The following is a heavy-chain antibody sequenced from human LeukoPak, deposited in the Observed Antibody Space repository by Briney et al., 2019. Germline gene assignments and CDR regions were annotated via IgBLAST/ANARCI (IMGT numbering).Heavy chain of an antibody. CDR2: ISGRGRSA. CDR1: GFTFSSHA. V-gene: IGHV3-23*01. CDR3: AQDYSGYDLSAGY. J-gene: IGHJ4*02. D-gene: IGHD5-12*01. Sequence: GGSLRLACAASGFTFSSHAMSWVRQAPGKGLEWVSVISGRGRSAYYADSLKGRFTISRDNSKDTLYLQMNSLRAEDTALYYCAQDYSGYDLSAGYWGQGTLVTVSS.